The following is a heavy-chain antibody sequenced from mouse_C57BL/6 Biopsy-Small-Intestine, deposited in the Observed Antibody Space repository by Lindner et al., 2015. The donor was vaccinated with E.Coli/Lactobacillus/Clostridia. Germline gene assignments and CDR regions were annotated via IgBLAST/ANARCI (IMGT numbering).Heavy chain of an antibody. CDR1: GYTFTDHY. D-gene: IGHD3-1*01. J-gene: IGHJ1*01. CDR2: VGSNSGDT. V-gene: IGHV1-72*04. Sequence: SVKVSCKASGYTFTDHYIHWVRQAPGQGLEWMGWVGSNSGDTKYAQKFQGRVTMTRDTSVTTAWMELSRLSFDDTAVYYCAREVPDSVVGATTAEVFDIWGRGTMVTVSS. CDR3: AREVPDSVVGATTAEVFDI.